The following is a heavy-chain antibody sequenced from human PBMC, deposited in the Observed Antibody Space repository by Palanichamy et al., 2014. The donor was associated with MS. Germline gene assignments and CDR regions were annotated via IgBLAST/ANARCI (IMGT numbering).Heavy chain of an antibody. Sequence: QVQLQESGPGLVKPSETLSLTCAVSGYSISSSYFWGWVRQSPGKGLEWIANIYHSGNSYYNPSLENRVTISVDTSKNQFSLKLKSVTAADTAVYYCARVGGYSYGYGDHWGQGTLVTVSS. J-gene: IGHJ4*02. CDR3: ARVGGYSYGYGDH. CDR1: GYSISSSYF. CDR2: IYHSGNS. V-gene: IGHV4-38-2*01. D-gene: IGHD5-18*01.